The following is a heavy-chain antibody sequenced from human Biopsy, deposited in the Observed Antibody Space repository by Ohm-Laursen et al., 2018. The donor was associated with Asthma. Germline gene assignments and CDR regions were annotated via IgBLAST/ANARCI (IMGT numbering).Heavy chain of an antibody. Sequence: GASVKVSCKASGFTLIDYGLTWVRQAPGQGLEWLGWISAYNGATNFAQKLQGRFTMTTETSTNTAFMELRRLKSDDSAVYFCARGLGDLDSWGQGSLVIVSS. CDR3: ARGLGDLDS. CDR1: GFTLIDYG. D-gene: IGHD2-21*02. J-gene: IGHJ4*02. V-gene: IGHV1-18*01. CDR2: ISAYNGAT.